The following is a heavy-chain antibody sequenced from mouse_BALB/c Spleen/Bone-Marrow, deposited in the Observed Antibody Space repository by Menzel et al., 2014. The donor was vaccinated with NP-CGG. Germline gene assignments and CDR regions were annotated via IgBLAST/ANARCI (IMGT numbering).Heavy chain of an antibody. D-gene: IGHD2-4*01. CDR3: ARYDYGVYFDY. CDR2: IDPANGNT. Sequence: VQLKESGAELVMPGASVKLSCTASGFNIKDTYMHWVKQRPEQGLEWVGRIDPANGNTKYDPKFQGKATITADTSSNTAYLQLSSLTSEDTAVYYCARYDYGVYFDYWGQGTTLTVSS. J-gene: IGHJ2*01. CDR1: GFNIKDTY. V-gene: IGHV14-3*02.